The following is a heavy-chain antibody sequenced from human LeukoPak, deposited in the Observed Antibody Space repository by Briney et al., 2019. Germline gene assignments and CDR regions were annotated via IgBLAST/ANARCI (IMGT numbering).Heavy chain of an antibody. CDR1: GFTFDDYG. J-gene: IGHJ3*02. CDR2: ISSSGSTI. Sequence: PGGSLRLSCAASGFTFDDYGMSWVRQAPGKGLEWVSYISSSGSTIYYADSVKGRFTISRDNAKNSLYLQMNSLRAEDTAVYYCARGSGYYDILTANDAFDIWGQGTMVTVSS. CDR3: ARGSGYYDILTANDAFDI. D-gene: IGHD3-9*01. V-gene: IGHV3-11*01.